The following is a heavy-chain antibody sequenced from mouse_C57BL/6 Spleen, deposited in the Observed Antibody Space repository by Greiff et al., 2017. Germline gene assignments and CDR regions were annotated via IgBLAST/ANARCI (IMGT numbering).Heavy chain of an antibody. Sequence: EVKLVESGEGLVKPGGSLKLSCAASGFTFSSYAMSWVRQTPEKRLEWVAYISSGGDYIYYADTVKGRFTISRDTARNTLYLQMSSLKSEDTAMYYCTRDRDYDAWFAYWGQGTLVTVSA. CDR2: ISSGGDYI. J-gene: IGHJ3*01. CDR1: GFTFSSYA. D-gene: IGHD2-4*01. CDR3: TRDRDYDAWFAY. V-gene: IGHV5-9-1*02.